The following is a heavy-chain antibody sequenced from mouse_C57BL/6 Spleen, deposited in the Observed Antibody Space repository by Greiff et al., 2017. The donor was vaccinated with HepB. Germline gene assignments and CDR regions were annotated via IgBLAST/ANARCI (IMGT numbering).Heavy chain of an antibody. CDR1: GFTFTDYY. Sequence: EVKLMESGGGLVQPGGSLSLSCAASGFTFTDYYMSWVRQPPGKALEWLGFIRNKANGYTTEYSASVKGRFTISRVNSQSILYLQMNALRAEDSATYDCASTHYYGSSLYFDYWGKGTTLTVSS. V-gene: IGHV7-3*01. CDR2: IRNKANGYTT. D-gene: IGHD1-1*01. CDR3: ASTHYYGSSLYFDY. J-gene: IGHJ2*01.